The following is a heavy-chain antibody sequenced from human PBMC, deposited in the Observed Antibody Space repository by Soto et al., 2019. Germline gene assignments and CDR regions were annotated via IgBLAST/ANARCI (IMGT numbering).Heavy chain of an antibody. CDR1: GDSFNDDY. CDR2: INPNGGAT. V-gene: IGHV1-2*02. CDR3: ARESGRATRTLDYDYFYMDV. D-gene: IGHD5-12*01. Sequence: VQLAQSRAEVKKPGASVKVSGKTSGDSFNDDYIHWVRQAPGQGLEWMGWINPNGGATKNAQKFQGQVPVTREKSIRTVYMELSSLRSDETAVYSCARESGRATRTLDYDYFYMDVWGKGTTVIFSS. J-gene: IGHJ6*03.